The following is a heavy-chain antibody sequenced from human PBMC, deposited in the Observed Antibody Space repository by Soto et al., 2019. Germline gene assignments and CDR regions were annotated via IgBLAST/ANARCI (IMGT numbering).Heavy chain of an antibody. CDR2: INAGNGNT. D-gene: IGHD6-6*01. Sequence: ASVKVSCKASGFTITNYGIHWVCHAPGQRLEWMGWINAGNGNTKYSQKFQGRVTITRDTSASTAYMELNSLRAEDTAVYYCARERSSSYSIDYWGQGTLVTVSS. J-gene: IGHJ4*02. CDR1: GFTITNYG. V-gene: IGHV1-3*01. CDR3: ARERSSSYSIDY.